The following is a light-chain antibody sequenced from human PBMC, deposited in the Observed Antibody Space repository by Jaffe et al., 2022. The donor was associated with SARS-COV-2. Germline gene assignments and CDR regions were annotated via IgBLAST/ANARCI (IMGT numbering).Light chain of an antibody. Sequence: ENVLTQSPGTLSLSPGERATLSCRASQSVSSSYLAWYQQKPGQAPRLLMYGASSRATGIPDRFSGSGSGTDFTLTITRLEPEDFAVYYCQQYSDSPHTFGQGTKLEIK. CDR3: QQYSDSPHT. CDR1: QSVSSSY. V-gene: IGKV3-20*01. CDR2: GAS. J-gene: IGKJ2*01.